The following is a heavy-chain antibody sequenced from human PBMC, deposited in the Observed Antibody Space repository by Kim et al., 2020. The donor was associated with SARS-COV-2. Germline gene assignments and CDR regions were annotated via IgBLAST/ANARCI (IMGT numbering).Heavy chain of an antibody. CDR3: ARHLYNWNRGLDY. V-gene: IGHV4-39*01. Sequence: YNPSLKSRVTISVDTSKNRFSLKLSAVTAADTAVYYYARHLYNWNRGLDYWGQGTLVTVSS. D-gene: IGHD1-20*01. J-gene: IGHJ4*02.